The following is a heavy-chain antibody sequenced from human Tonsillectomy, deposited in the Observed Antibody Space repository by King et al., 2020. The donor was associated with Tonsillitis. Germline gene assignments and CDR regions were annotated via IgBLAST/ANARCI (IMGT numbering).Heavy chain of an antibody. CDR3: VEEVIAFALDY. V-gene: IGHV3-23*04. CDR1: GFTFSSYA. D-gene: IGHD3-3*02. Sequence: VQLVESGGGLVQPGGSLRLSCAASGFTFSSYAMSWVRQAPGKGLEWVSAICGSGGSTYYADSVKGRFTISRDNSKHTMYLQMNSLRAEDTSVYYCVEEVIAFALDYWGQGTLVTVSS. CDR2: ICGSGGST. J-gene: IGHJ4*02.